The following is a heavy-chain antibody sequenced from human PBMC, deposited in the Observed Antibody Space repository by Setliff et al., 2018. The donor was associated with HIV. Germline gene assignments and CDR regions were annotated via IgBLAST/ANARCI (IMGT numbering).Heavy chain of an antibody. CDR3: AREEPFHFADSRALDY. CDR2: IKSDGSDA. D-gene: IGHD4-17*01. Sequence: HPGGSLRLSCAASGFTFRSHWMHWVRQTPGKGLVWVARIKSDGSDADYADSVKGRFTISRDNAKNTLSLQANSLTIEDTAVYYCAREEPFHFADSRALDYWGRGTLVTVSS. J-gene: IGHJ4*02. CDR1: GFTFRSHW. V-gene: IGHV3-74*01.